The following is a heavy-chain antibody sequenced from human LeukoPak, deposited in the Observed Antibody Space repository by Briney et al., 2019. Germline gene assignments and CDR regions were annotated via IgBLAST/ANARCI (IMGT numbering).Heavy chain of an antibody. J-gene: IGHJ6*03. V-gene: IGHV3-7*01. CDR3: ARDDGDV. Sequence: GGSLRLSCGVSGITLSNYGMSWVRQAPGKGLEWVASINNDGSGKYFVDSVKDRFTISGDNAKNSLYLQINSLKVEDTAIYYCARDDGDVWGIGTTVTVSS. CDR1: GITLSNYG. CDR2: INNDGSGK.